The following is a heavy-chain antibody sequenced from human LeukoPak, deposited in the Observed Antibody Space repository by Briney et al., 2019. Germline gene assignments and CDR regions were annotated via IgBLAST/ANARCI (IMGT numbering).Heavy chain of an antibody. V-gene: IGHV1-69*04. CDR2: IIPILGIA. CDR1: GGTFSSYA. J-gene: IGHJ4*02. Sequence: GASVKVSCKASGGTFSSYAISWVRQAPGQGLEWMGRIIPILGIANYAQKFQGRVTITADKSTSTAYMELSSLRSEDTAVYYCARDGSGGMVATSWGQRTLVTVSS. CDR3: ARDGSGGMVATS. D-gene: IGHD5-12*01.